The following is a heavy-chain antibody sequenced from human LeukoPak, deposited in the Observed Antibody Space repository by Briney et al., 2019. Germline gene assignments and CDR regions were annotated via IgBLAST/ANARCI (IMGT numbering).Heavy chain of an antibody. J-gene: IGHJ4*02. CDR1: GFTVSSNY. V-gene: IGHV3-53*01. CDR3: AREGLQRDYFDY. Sequence: GGSLRLSCAASGFTVSSNYMSWVRQAPGKGLEWVSVIYSGGSTYYADSVKGRFTIARDNSKNTLYLQMNSLRAEDTAVYYCAREGLQRDYFDYWGQGTLVTVSS. CDR2: IYSGGST. D-gene: IGHD2-15*01.